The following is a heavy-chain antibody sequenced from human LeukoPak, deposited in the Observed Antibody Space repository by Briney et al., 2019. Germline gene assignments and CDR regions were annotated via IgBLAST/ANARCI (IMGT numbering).Heavy chain of an antibody. CDR2: IYTSGST. CDR1: GGSISSGSYY. J-gene: IGHJ5*02. V-gene: IGHV4-61*02. CDR3: ARVLAAAPNWFDP. Sequence: PSQTLSLTCTVSGGSISSGSYYWSWIRQPAGKGLEWIGRIYTSGSTNYNPSLKSRVTISVDTSKNQFSLKLSSVTAADTAVYYCARVLAAAPNWFDPWGQGTLVTVPP. D-gene: IGHD6-13*01.